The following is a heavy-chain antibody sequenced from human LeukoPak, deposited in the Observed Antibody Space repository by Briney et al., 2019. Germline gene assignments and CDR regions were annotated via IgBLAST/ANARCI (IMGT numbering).Heavy chain of an antibody. V-gene: IGHV1-2*02. Sequence: ASVKVSCKASGYTLTGYYMHWVRQAPGQGLEWMGWINPNSGGTNYAQKFQGRVTMTRDTSISTAYMELSRLRSGDTAVYYCARVGPRGSSWVGFDYWGQGTLVTVSS. CDR3: ARVGPRGSSWVGFDY. CDR2: INPNSGGT. D-gene: IGHD6-13*01. J-gene: IGHJ4*02. CDR1: GYTLTGYY.